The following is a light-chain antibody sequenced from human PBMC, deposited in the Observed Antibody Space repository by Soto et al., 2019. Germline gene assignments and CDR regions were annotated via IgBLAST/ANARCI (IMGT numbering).Light chain of an antibody. CDR2: GDN. Sequence: NFMLTQPHSVSDSPGKTVTISCTGSSGSVASNYVHWYQRRPGSAPTIVIYGDNQRPSGVPDRFSGSIDSSSNSASLTISRLKTEDEADYFCQSYDRSSLYVFGTGTKVTVL. J-gene: IGLJ1*01. CDR3: QSYDRSSLYV. CDR1: SGSVASNY. V-gene: IGLV6-57*02.